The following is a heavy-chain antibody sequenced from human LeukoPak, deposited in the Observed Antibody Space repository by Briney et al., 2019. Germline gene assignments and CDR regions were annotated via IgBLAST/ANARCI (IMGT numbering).Heavy chain of an antibody. CDR3: AKGLHYGSADY. J-gene: IGHJ4*02. CDR1: GFTFSNYW. V-gene: IGHV3-74*01. Sequence: GGSLRLSCAASGFTFSNYWIHGLRHDLGKLLVWGSFINPDGSTTNYADSAKGRFAITRDNAKNALYLQMKSPRAEDTAVYYCAKGLHYGSADYWGQGTLVTVSS. CDR2: INPDGSTT. D-gene: IGHD3-10*01.